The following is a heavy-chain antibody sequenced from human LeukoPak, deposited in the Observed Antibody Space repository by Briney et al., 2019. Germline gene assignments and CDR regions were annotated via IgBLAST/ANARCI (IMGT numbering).Heavy chain of an antibody. CDR2: ISAYNGNT. V-gene: IGHV1-18*01. CDR1: GYTFTSYG. D-gene: IGHD3-9*01. Sequence: ASVKVSCKASGYTFTSYGISWVRQAPGQGLEWMGWISAYNGNTNYAQKLQGRVTMTTDTSTSTAYMELRSLRSDDTAVYYCARGFFYDKAGDAFDIWGQGTMVTVSS. CDR3: ARGFFYDKAGDAFDI. J-gene: IGHJ3*02.